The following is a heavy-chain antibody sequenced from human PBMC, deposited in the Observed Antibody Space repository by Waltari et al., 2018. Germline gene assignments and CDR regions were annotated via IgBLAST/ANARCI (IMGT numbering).Heavy chain of an antibody. CDR3: ATSHSDPGGGSAFDI. V-gene: IGHV1-69-2*01. CDR2: VESGEGET. CDR1: GYTFTDYY. J-gene: IGHJ3*02. Sequence: EVQRVQSGAEVKKPGATVKISWKASGYTFTDYYMPWGQQAPGKGLEWMGLVESGEGETIYAEKFQGRVTITAETTTDTAYLELSSLRSEDTAVYYFATSHSDPGGGSAFDIGGQGTMVTVSS. D-gene: IGHD1-26*01.